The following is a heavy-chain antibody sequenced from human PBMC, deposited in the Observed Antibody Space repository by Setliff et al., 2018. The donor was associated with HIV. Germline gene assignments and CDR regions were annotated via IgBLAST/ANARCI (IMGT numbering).Heavy chain of an antibody. D-gene: IGHD3-22*01. CDR3: AKDDSSGYYYELVLNY. J-gene: IGHJ4*02. CDR1: GFTFSSYA. CDR2: ISDSGGST. Sequence: PGGSLRLSCAASGFTFSSYAMSWVRQAPGKGLEWVSGISDSGGSTYYADSVKGRFTISRDNSKNTLYLQMNSLRAEDTAVYYCAKDDSSGYYYELVLNYWGQGTLVTVSS. V-gene: IGHV3-23*01.